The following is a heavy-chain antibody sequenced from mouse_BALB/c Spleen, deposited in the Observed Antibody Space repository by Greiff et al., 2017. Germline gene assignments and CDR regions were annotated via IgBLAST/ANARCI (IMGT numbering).Heavy chain of an antibody. Sequence: VKLMESGPGLVAPSQSLSITCTVSGFSLTSYGVHWVRQPPGKGLEWLGVIWAGGSTNYNSALMSRLSISKDNSKSQVFLKMNSLQTDDTAMYYCARDPYGYDDYAMDYWGQGTSVTVSS. V-gene: IGHV2-9*02. CDR1: GFSLTSYG. J-gene: IGHJ4*01. CDR2: IWAGGST. CDR3: ARDPYGYDDYAMDY. D-gene: IGHD2-2*01.